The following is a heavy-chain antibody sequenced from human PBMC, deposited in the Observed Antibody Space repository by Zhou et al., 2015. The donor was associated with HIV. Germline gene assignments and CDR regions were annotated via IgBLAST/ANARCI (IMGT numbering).Heavy chain of an antibody. CDR3: ARERTSGSYSPGDY. CDR1: GGTFSSYT. CDR2: IIPILGIA. J-gene: IGHJ4*02. Sequence: QVQLVQSGAEVKKPGSSVKVSCKASGGTFSSYTISWVRQAPGQGLEWMGRIIPILGIANYAQKFQGRVTITADKSTSTAYMELSSLRSEDTAVYYCARERTSGSYSPGDYWGQGTLVTVSS. V-gene: IGHV1-69*08. D-gene: IGHD1-26*01.